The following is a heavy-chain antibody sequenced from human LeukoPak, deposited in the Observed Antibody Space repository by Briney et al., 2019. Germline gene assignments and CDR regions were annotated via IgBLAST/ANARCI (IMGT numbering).Heavy chain of an antibody. CDR1: GFTFSSSA. CDR3: ARGVGSGSRLRAGDY. Sequence: GGSLRLSYAASGFTFSSSAMSWVRQAPGKGLEWVSVIYSGGSTYYADSVKGRFTISRDNSKNTLYLQMNSLRAEDTAVYYCARGVGSGSRLRAGDYWGQGTLVTVSS. D-gene: IGHD1-26*01. J-gene: IGHJ4*02. V-gene: IGHV3-53*01. CDR2: IYSGGST.